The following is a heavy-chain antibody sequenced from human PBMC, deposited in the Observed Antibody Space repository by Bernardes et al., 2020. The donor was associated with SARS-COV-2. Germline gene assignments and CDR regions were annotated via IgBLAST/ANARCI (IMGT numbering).Heavy chain of an antibody. V-gene: IGHV3-64D*06. CDR1: GFIFSDYA. CDR2: INDNGRTT. D-gene: IGHD1-26*01. CDR3: VKDLRGSYSFEY. Sequence: GGSLRLSCSASGFIFSDYAMHWVRQAPGKGLESVSGINDNGRTTHFADSVKGRFTISRDNSRNTMSLQMNSLRVEDTALYYCVKDLRGSYSFEYWGQGTLVTVSS. J-gene: IGHJ4*02.